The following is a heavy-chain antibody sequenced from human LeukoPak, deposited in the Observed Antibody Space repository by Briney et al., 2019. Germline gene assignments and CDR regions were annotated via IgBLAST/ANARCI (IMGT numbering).Heavy chain of an antibody. CDR2: IYYSGTT. D-gene: IGHD1-26*01. Sequence: SETLSLTCTVSGGSISSSNYHWGWIRRPPGRGLEWIGTIYYSGTTYYNPSLKSRVTISVDTSKNQFSLKLSSMTAADTAVYYCARLTVGATAVDCWGQGTLVTVSS. CDR1: GGSISSSNYH. J-gene: IGHJ4*02. V-gene: IGHV4-39*01. CDR3: ARLTVGATAVDC.